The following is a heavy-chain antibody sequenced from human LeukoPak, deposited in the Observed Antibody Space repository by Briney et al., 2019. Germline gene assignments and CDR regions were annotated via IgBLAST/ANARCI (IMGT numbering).Heavy chain of an antibody. Sequence: PSETLSLTCAVYGGSFSGYYWSWIRQPPGKGLEWIGEINHSGSTNYNPSLKSRVTISVDTSKNQFSLKLSSVTAADTAVYYCARDEYSSSPGDYWGQGTLVTVSS. V-gene: IGHV4-34*01. CDR2: INHSGST. J-gene: IGHJ4*02. CDR1: GGSFSGYY. CDR3: ARDEYSSSPGDY. D-gene: IGHD6-6*01.